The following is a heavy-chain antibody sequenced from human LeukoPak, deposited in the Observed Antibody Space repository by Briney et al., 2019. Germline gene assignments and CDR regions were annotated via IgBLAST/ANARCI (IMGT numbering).Heavy chain of an antibody. J-gene: IGHJ4*02. V-gene: IGHV4-38-2*01. D-gene: IGHD2-2*01. CDR3: ARRWQGYCSSIRCYLPLEY. Sequence: PSETLSLTCAVSSYYTSSGYYRDWIRQPPGKGLDWIGRIYHSGNTYYNPSLKSRVTISVDTSKNHFSLRLSSVTAADTAVYYCARRWQGYCSSIRCYLPLEYWGQGTLVTVSS. CDR2: IYHSGNT. CDR1: SYYTSSGYY.